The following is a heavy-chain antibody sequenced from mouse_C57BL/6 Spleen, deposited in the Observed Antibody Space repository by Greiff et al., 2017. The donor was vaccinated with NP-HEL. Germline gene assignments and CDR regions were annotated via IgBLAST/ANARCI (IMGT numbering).Heavy chain of an antibody. Sequence: VQRVEPGPGLVAPSQSLSISCTASGFSLTSYAIRWVRQPPGKGLEWLGVIWTGGGTNYNSALKSRLSISKDNSKSQVFLKMNSLQTDDTSRYYCARNGDGTDYAMDYWGQGTSVTVSS. D-gene: IGHD4-1*01. CDR3: ARNGDGTDYAMDY. V-gene: IGHV2-9-1*01. J-gene: IGHJ4*01. CDR2: IWTGGGT. CDR1: GFSLTSYA.